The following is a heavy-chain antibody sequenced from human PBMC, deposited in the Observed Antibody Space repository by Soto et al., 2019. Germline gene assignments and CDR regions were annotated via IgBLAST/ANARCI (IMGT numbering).Heavy chain of an antibody. CDR1: GYTFTNYD. V-gene: IGHV1-8*01. CDR2: MNPGSGNT. D-gene: IGHD3-22*01. J-gene: IGHJ5*02. Sequence: ASVKVSCKASGYTFTNYDINWVRQATGQGLEWMGWMNPGSGNTGYAQKFQGRVTMTRNTSISTAYMELSSLRSEDTAVYYCARAFRDDISGPCFVWFAPWGQETLVT. CDR3: ARAFRDDISGPCFVWFAP.